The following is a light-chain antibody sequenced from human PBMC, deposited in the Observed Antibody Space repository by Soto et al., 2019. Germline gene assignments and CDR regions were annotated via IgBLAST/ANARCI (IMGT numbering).Light chain of an antibody. CDR3: QQRSNWPPKYT. Sequence: EIVLTQSPATLSLSPGERATLSCRASQSVSNYLAWYQQKPGQAPRPLIYDASNRATGIPARFSGSGSGTDFTLTISGLEPEDFAVYYCQQRSNWPPKYTFGQGTKLEIK. V-gene: IGKV3-11*01. CDR1: QSVSNY. CDR2: DAS. J-gene: IGKJ2*01.